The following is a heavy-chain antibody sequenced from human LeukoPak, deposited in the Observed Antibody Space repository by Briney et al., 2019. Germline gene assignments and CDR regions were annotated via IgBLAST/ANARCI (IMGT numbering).Heavy chain of an antibody. V-gene: IGHV4-34*01. CDR1: SGSFSGYY. CDR2: INHSGST. J-gene: IGHJ4*02. CDR3: ALVRGLRYFDWSPV. D-gene: IGHD3-9*01. Sequence: SETLSLTCAVYSGSFSGYYWSWIRQPPGKGLEWIGEINHSGSTNYNPSLKSRVTISVDTSKNQFSLKLSSVTAADTAVYYCALVRGLRYFDWSPVWGQGTLVTVSS.